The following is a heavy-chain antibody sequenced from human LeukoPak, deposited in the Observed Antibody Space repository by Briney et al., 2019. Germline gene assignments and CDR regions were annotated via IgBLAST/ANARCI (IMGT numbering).Heavy chain of an antibody. V-gene: IGHV5-51*01. CDR3: TRGWSHADHAFDI. D-gene: IGHD1-26*01. Sequence: GESLKISCKGSGYSFGNYWIAWVRQMPGKGLEWMGTIYAGDSDTRYRPSFQGQVTISADKSISSAYLQWSSLKASDTAMYFCTRGWSHADHAFDIWGQGTMVSVSP. CDR2: IYAGDSDT. CDR1: GYSFGNYW. J-gene: IGHJ3*02.